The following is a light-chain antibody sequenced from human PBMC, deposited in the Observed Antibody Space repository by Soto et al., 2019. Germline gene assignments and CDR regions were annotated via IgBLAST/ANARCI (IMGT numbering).Light chain of an antibody. Sequence: ERVMTQFPATLSVSPGAKATLSCRARQTVSNNLAWYQQKPGQAPRLLIYFASTRATGVPARFSGSGSGTEFTLTISNLQSEDSAVYYCQHYNEWPLTFGGGTKLETK. J-gene: IGKJ4*01. CDR1: QTVSNN. CDR3: QHYNEWPLT. CDR2: FAS. V-gene: IGKV3-15*01.